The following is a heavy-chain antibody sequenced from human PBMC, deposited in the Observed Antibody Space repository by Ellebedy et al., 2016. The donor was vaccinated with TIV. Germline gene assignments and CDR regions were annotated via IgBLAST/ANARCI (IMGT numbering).Heavy chain of an antibody. CDR3: AREDTSGWGDY. Sequence: SVKVSXKASGGTFSSYAISWVRQAPGQGLEWMGGIIPIFGTANYAQRFHGRVTITADESTSTAYMELSSLRSEDTALYYCAREDTSGWGDYWGQGTPVTVSS. CDR1: GGTFSSYA. CDR2: IIPIFGTA. J-gene: IGHJ4*02. D-gene: IGHD6-19*01. V-gene: IGHV1-69*13.